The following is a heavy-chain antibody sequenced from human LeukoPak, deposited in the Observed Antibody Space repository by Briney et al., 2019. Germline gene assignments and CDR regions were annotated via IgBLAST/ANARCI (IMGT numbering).Heavy chain of an antibody. J-gene: IGHJ3*02. Sequence: GGSLRLSCVASGFSSSSYSMNWVRQAPGKGQEWVSSSSDSNSKVYYADSVKGRFTISRDNAKNSLYLQMNSLRADDTAVYYCARETLEAFDIWGQGTMVTVSS. CDR3: ARETLEAFDI. CDR2: SSDSNSKV. CDR1: GFSSSSYS. V-gene: IGHV3-21*01. D-gene: IGHD1-1*01.